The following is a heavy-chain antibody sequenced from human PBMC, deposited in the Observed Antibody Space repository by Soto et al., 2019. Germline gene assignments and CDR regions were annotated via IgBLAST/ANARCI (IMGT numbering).Heavy chain of an antibody. J-gene: IGHJ4*02. CDR2: IIPIFGTA. CDR1: GGTFSSYA. D-gene: IGHD3-3*01. CDR3: ARGPIVDYDFWSGYYNFDY. Sequence: SVKVSCKASGGTFSSYAISWVRQAPGQGLEWMGGIIPIFGTANYAQKFQGRVTITADESTSTAYMELSSLRSEDTAVYYCARGPIVDYDFWSGYYNFDYWGQGTLVTVSS. V-gene: IGHV1-69*13.